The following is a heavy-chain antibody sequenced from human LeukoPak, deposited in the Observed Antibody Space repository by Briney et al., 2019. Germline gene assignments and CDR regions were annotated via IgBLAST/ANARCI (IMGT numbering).Heavy chain of an antibody. J-gene: IGHJ5*02. Sequence: GGSLRLSCASSLFTFSSHWMHWVRQVAGKGLGWVSRINSHGSSTSYAESVKGRFTIYRDNAMNTVYLQMNSLRAEDTAVYYCARVLSGSWDWFDPWGQGTLVTVSS. D-gene: IGHD3-22*01. CDR1: LFTFSSHW. V-gene: IGHV3-74*01. CDR3: ARVLSGSWDWFDP. CDR2: INSHGSST.